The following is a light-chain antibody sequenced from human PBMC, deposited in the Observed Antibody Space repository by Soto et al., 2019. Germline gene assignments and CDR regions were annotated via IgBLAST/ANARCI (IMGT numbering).Light chain of an antibody. V-gene: IGKV3-20*01. Sequence: EVVLTQFPGTLSLSPGDRATLSCRASRSVSDNYLAWYQQKPGRAPRLLIFGASIRATGIPDRFIGSASGTDFTLTISGLEPDDFAVYYCKQYAASSPLTFGGGTRVDMK. J-gene: IGKJ4*01. CDR1: RSVSDNY. CDR2: GAS. CDR3: KQYAASSPLT.